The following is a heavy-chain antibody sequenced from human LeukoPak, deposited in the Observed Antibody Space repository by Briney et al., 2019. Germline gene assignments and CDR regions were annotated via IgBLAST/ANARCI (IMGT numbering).Heavy chain of an antibody. J-gene: IGHJ6*03. Sequence: ASVKVSCKASGYSFTGYYMHWVRQAPGQGLEWMGWINPNSGDAKYAQKFQGRVTMTRDTSISTAYMELTRLRSDDTAVYYCARGGLRVMVYRLYYMDVWGKGTTVTVSS. CDR3: ARGGLRVMVYRLYYMDV. CDR1: GYSFTGYY. V-gene: IGHV1-2*02. D-gene: IGHD2-8*01. CDR2: INPNSGDA.